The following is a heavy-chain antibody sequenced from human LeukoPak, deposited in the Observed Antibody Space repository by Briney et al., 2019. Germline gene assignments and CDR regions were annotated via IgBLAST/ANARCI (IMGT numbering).Heavy chain of an antibody. V-gene: IGHV3-7*03. CDR1: GFTFRSYW. CDR2: IKQDGSEK. D-gene: IGHD3-16*01. J-gene: IGHJ4*02. CDR3: ARDGGPFDS. Sequence: GGSLRLSCAASGFTFRSYWMSWVRQAPGKGLEWVANIKQDGSEKYYVDSVKGRFTISRDNAKKSLYLQMNSLGAEDTAVYYCARDGGPFDSWGQGTLVTVSS.